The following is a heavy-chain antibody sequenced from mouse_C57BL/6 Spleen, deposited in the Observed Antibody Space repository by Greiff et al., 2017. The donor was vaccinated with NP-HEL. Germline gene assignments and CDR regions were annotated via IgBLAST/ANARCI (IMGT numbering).Heavy chain of an antibody. Sequence: QVQLKESGAELVKPGASVKISCKASGYAFSSYWMNWVKQRPGKGLEWIGQIYPGDGDTNYNGKFKGKATLTADKSSSTAYMQLSSLTSEDSAVYFCAREGLALFAYWGQGTLVTVSA. CDR1: GYAFSSYW. J-gene: IGHJ3*01. CDR3: AREGLALFAY. D-gene: IGHD3-3*01. V-gene: IGHV1-80*01. CDR2: IYPGDGDT.